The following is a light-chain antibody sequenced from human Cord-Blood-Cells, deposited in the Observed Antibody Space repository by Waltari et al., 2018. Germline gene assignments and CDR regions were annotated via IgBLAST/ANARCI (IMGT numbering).Light chain of an antibody. CDR2: EVS. J-gene: IGLJ1*01. V-gene: IGLV2-8*01. Sequence: QSALTQPPPASGPPGQSVPISCTGTSRDVGGYNYVSWYQQHPGKAPKLMIYEVSKRPSGVPDRFSGSKSGSTAALTVSGLQAEDEADYYCSSYAGSNNLVFGTGTKVTVL. CDR3: SSYAGSNNLV. CDR1: SRDVGGYNY.